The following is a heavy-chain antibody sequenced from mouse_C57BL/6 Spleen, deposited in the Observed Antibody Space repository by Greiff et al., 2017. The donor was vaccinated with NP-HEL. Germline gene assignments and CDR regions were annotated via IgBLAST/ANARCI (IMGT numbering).Heavy chain of an antibody. CDR2: INPSNGGT. CDR3: ARSPSTVVPYYAMDY. D-gene: IGHD1-1*01. Sequence: VQLQQPGTELVKPGASVKLSCKASGYTFTSYWLHWVKQRPGQGLEWIGNINPSNGGTNYNEKFKSKATLTVDKSSSTAYMQLSSLTSEDSAVYYWARSPSTVVPYYAMDYWGQGTSVTVSS. J-gene: IGHJ4*01. V-gene: IGHV1-53*01. CDR1: GYTFTSYW.